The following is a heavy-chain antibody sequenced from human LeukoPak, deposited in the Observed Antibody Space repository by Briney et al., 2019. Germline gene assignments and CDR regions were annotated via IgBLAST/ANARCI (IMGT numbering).Heavy chain of an antibody. Sequence: PSQTLSLTCTVSGGSISRGDYYWSWIRQPPGKGLEWIGYIYYSGSTYYNPSLKSRVTISVDTSKNQFSLKLSSVTAADTAVYYCARDHRGMYSSSFCDWGQGTLVTVSS. V-gene: IGHV4-30-4*01. D-gene: IGHD6-13*01. CDR3: ARDHRGMYSSSFCD. CDR1: GGSISRGDYY. J-gene: IGHJ4*02. CDR2: IYYSGST.